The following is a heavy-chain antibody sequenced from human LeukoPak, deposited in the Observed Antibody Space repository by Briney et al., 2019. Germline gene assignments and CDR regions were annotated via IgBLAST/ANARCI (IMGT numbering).Heavy chain of an antibody. D-gene: IGHD3-3*01. CDR1: GGSISSYY. V-gene: IGHV4-59*12. CDR2: IYYSGST. J-gene: IGHJ4*02. CDR3: ARTADTYYDFWSGYYTVDY. Sequence: PSGTLSLTCTVSGGSISSYYWSWVRQPPGKGLEWIGSIYYSGSTYYNPSLKSRVTISVDTSKNQFSLKLSSVTAADTAVYYCARTADTYYDFWSGYYTVDYWGQGTLVTVSS.